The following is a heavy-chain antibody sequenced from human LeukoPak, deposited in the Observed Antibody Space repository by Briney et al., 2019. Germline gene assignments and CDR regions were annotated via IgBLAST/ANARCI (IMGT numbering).Heavy chain of an antibody. CDR2: IAPIFGTA. Sequence: SVKVSCKASGGTFSSYAISWVRQAPGQGLEWMGGIAPIFGTANYAQKFQGRVTITADESTSTAYMELSRLRSDDTAVYYCARERTPGSGYGVDYWGQGTVVTVSS. V-gene: IGHV1-69*13. CDR3: ARERTPGSGYGVDY. D-gene: IGHD6-25*01. J-gene: IGHJ4*02. CDR1: GGTFSSYA.